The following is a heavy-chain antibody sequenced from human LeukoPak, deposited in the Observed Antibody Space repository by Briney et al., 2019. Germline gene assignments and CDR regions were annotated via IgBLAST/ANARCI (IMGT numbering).Heavy chain of an antibody. J-gene: IGHJ5*02. Sequence: ASVKVSCKASGYTFTSYGISWVRQAPGQGLEWMGWISAYNGNTNYAQKLQGRVTMTTDTSTSTAYMELRSLRSDDTAVYYCARVYPSSSGYYFPSWFDPWGQGTLVTVSS. V-gene: IGHV1-18*01. CDR3: ARVYPSSSGYYFPSWFDP. CDR2: ISAYNGNT. D-gene: IGHD3-22*01. CDR1: GYTFTSYG.